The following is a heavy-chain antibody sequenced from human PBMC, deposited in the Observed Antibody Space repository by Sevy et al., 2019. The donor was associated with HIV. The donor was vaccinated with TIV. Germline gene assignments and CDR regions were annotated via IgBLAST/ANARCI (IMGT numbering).Heavy chain of an antibody. CDR2: INGNSVAI. J-gene: IGHJ4*02. D-gene: IGHD2-8*01. V-gene: IGHV3-48*02. Sequence: GGSLRLSCAASGFTFSTYSMNWVRQAPGKGLEWISYINGNSVAIFYADFVRGRFTISRDNAQNSLYLQMNSLRDEDTAVYYCARDFVYASDYWGQGTLVTVSS. CDR1: GFTFSTYS. CDR3: ARDFVYASDY.